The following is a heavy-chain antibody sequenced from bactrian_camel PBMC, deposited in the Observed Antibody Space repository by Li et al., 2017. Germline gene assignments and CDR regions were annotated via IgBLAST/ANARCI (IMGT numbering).Heavy chain of an antibody. V-gene: IGHV3S40*01. J-gene: IGHJ4*01. Sequence: DVQLVESGGGVVAPGGSLRPSCVASGFHISTILMSWVRQAPGKEFEWVAGISRDGASTTYADSVKGRFTISSDHAKNTVYLQLDGLTTEDTAMYYCGTGRAGRGEWRGQGTQVTVS. D-gene: IGHD6*01. CDR1: GFHISTIL. CDR2: ISRDGAST.